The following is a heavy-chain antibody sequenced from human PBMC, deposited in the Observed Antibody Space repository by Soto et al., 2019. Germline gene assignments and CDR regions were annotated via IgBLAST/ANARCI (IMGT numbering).Heavy chain of an antibody. CDR3: AKELTVTRDYYYYYYMDV. V-gene: IGHV3-23*01. J-gene: IGHJ6*03. D-gene: IGHD4-17*01. CDR2: ISGSGGST. CDR1: GFTFSSYA. Sequence: GGSLRLSCAASGFTFSSYAMSWVRQAPGKGLEWVSAISGSGGSTYYADSVKGRFTISRDNSKNTLYLQMNSLRAEDTAVYYCAKELTVTRDYYYYYYMDVWGKGTTVTVSS.